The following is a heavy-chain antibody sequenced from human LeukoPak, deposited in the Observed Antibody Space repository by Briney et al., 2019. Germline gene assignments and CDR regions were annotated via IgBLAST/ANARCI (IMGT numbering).Heavy chain of an antibody. CDR2: ISGSGGSI. Sequence: GGSLRLSCAATGFTFSDYAMSWVRQAPGKGLEWVSGISGSGGSIRYADSVKGRFIISRDNSKNTLYLQMNSLRAEDTAVYYCAKGGDGYNYYFDYWGQETLVTVSS. V-gene: IGHV3-23*01. CDR3: AKGGDGYNYYFDY. CDR1: GFTFSDYA. J-gene: IGHJ4*02. D-gene: IGHD5-24*01.